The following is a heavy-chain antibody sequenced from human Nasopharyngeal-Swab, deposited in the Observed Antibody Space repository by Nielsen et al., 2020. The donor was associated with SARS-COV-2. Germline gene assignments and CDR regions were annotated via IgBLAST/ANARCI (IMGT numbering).Heavy chain of an antibody. CDR3: ARGSNDWNGIDY. CDR1: GFTLRNYW. CDR2: IDTAGTNT. D-gene: IGHD1-1*01. J-gene: IGHJ4*02. Sequence: GESLKISCTASGFTLRNYWMHWVRQAPGKGPVGVSRIDTAGTNTAYADSLKGRFTISRDNAKNTLYLQMNSLTAEDTAIYYCARGSNDWNGIDYWGPGILVTVSS. V-gene: IGHV3-74*01.